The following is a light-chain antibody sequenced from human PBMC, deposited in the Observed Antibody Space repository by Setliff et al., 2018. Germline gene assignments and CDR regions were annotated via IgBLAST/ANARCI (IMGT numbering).Light chain of an antibody. CDR3: NAYTSGSTYV. V-gene: IGLV2-14*03. Sequence: SVLAQPASVSGSPGQSITISCSGTSSDVGPYDLVSWYQQHPGKAPKLIIYAVSDRPSGVSNRFSGSKSGNTASLTISGLQTEDEADYYCNAYTSGSTYVFGTGTRSPS. CDR2: AVS. J-gene: IGLJ1*01. CDR1: SSDVGPYDL.